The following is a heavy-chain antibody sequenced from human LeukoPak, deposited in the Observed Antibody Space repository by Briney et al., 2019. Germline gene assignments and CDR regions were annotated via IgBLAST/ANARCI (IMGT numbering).Heavy chain of an antibody. CDR3: ATGWGGFDY. Sequence: PGGSLRLSCAASGFTFSDAWMSWVRQAPGKGLEWVGLIKSKTDGGTTDYAAPVKGRFTISRDDSKNMLYLQMNSLKTEDTAGYFCATGWGGFDYWGQGTLVTVSS. CDR1: GFTFSDAW. V-gene: IGHV3-15*01. D-gene: IGHD3-10*01. J-gene: IGHJ4*02. CDR2: IKSKTDGGTT.